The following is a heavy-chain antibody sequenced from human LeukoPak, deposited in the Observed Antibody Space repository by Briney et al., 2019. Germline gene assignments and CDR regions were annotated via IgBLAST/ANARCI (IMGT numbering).Heavy chain of an antibody. J-gene: IGHJ4*02. CDR2: ISYDGSNK. CDR3: AKVGHYDILTGSDY. V-gene: IGHV3-30*18. Sequence: GGSLRLSCAASGFTFSSYGMHWVRQAPGKGLEWVAVISYDGSNKYYADSVKGRFTISRDNSKNTLYLQMNSLRAEDTAVYYCAKVGHYDILTGSDYWGQGTLVTVSS. D-gene: IGHD3-9*01. CDR1: GFTFSSYG.